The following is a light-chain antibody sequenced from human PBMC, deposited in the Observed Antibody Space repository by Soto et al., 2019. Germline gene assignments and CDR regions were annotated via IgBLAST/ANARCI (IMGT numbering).Light chain of an antibody. Sequence: QSVLTQPASVSGSPGQSITISCTGTSGDIGGYNYVSWYQQHPGKAPKLLISEVTNRPSGVSNRFSGSKSGNTASLTISGLQAEDEADYYCSSYTTNSTPVVFGGGTKHRP. V-gene: IGLV2-14*01. CDR3: SSYTTNSTPVV. CDR1: SGDIGGYNY. J-gene: IGLJ2*01. CDR2: EVT.